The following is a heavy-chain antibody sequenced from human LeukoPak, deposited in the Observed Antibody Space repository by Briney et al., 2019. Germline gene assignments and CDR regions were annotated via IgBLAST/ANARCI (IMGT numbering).Heavy chain of an antibody. D-gene: IGHD3-3*01. J-gene: IGHJ4*02. CDR2: VHLDGRT. Sequence: SETLSLTCTVSLDSTTSNFWSWVHQPPGKGLEWIGEVHLDGRTNYNPSLKSRLIMSVDLPENHISLKLTSVTAADTAVYYCAREGGFYRPLDYSGQGTLVTVSS. CDR3: AREGGFYRPLDY. V-gene: IGHV4-4*02. CDR1: LDSTTSNF.